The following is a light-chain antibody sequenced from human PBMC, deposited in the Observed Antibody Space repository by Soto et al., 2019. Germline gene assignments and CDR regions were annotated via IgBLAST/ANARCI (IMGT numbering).Light chain of an antibody. CDR3: LQHNTYPWT. CDR2: GAS. CDR1: QSITIY. J-gene: IGKJ1*01. V-gene: IGKV1-17*01. Sequence: DIQMPQSPSSLSASVGARVPITCRASQSITIYLNWYQQKPGEAPNLLIFGASTLQSGVPSRFSGSGSGTEFTLTISSLQPEDFATYYCLQHNTYPWTVGKGTKVDIK.